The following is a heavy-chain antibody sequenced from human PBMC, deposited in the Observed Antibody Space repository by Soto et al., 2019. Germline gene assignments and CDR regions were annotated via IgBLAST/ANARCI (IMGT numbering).Heavy chain of an antibody. J-gene: IGHJ4*02. CDR1: GGSFSGYY. CDR2: INHSGST. Sequence: QVQLQQWGAGLLKPSETLSLTCAVYGGSFSGYYWSWIRQPPGKGLEWIGEINHSGSTNYNPSLKSRVTISVDTSKNQFSLKLSSVTAADTAVYYCARGPYCTNGVCYRGFDYWGQGTLVTVSS. D-gene: IGHD2-8*01. CDR3: ARGPYCTNGVCYRGFDY. V-gene: IGHV4-34*01.